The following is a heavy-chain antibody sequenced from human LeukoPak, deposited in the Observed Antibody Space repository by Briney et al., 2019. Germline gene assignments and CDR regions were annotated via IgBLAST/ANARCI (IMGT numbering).Heavy chain of an antibody. CDR3: AKDLADYGSGSYYQDNWFDP. J-gene: IGHJ5*02. D-gene: IGHD3-10*01. V-gene: IGHV3-30*18. CDR1: XXXXTXXX. Sequence: GGSLRLSCAASXXXXTXXXXXXVXXXPXKXXXXVXXXSXXXXNKYYXDSVKGRFTISRDNSKNTLYLQMNSLRAEDTAVYYCAKDLADYGSGSYYQDNWFDPWGQGTLVTVSS. CDR2: XSXXXXNK.